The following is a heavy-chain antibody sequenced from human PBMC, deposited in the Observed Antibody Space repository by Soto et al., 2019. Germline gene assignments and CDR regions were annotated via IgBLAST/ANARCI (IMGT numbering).Heavy chain of an antibody. Sequence: SETLSLTCAVSGGSITIGAYYWTCVRQHPGKGLEWIAYIHYSGRTYYNPSLKSRVTISVDTSNNQFSLQLSSVTAADTAVYYCARYYFDSSGYSNWFDPWGQGTLVTVSS. CDR2: IHYSGRT. CDR3: ARYYFDSSGYSNWFDP. V-gene: IGHV4-31*11. J-gene: IGHJ5*02. CDR1: GGSITIGAYY. D-gene: IGHD3-22*01.